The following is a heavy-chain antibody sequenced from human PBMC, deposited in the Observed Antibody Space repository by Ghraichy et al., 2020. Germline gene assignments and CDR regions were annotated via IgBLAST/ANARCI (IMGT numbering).Heavy chain of an antibody. D-gene: IGHD2-15*01. CDR2: ISSSSSSTI. CDR1: GFTFSSYS. CDR3: ARGRLLSSYYYYAMDV. Sequence: GGSLRLSCAASGFTFSSYSMNWVRQAPGKGLEWVSYISSSSSSTIYYADSVKGRFTISRDHAKNSLYLQMNSLRDEDTAVYYCARGRLLSSYYYYAMDVWGQGTTVTVSS. V-gene: IGHV3-48*02. J-gene: IGHJ6*02.